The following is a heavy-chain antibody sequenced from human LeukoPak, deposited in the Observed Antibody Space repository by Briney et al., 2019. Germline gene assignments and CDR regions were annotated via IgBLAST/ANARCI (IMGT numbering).Heavy chain of an antibody. V-gene: IGHV3-30*04. CDR2: ISYDGSSK. J-gene: IGHJ5*02. Sequence: GGSLRLSCAASGFTFSSYALHWVRQAPGKGLEWVTVISYDGSSKYYADSVKGRFTISRENSKNTLYLQMNSLRAEDTAVYYCAKRLRITIFGDNDPWGQGTLVTVSS. CDR1: GFTFSSYA. D-gene: IGHD3-3*01. CDR3: AKRLRITIFGDNDP.